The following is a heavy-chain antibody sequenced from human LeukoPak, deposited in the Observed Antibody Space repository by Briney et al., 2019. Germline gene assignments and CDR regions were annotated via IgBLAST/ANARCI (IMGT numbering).Heavy chain of an antibody. CDR2: ISYDGSNE. J-gene: IGHJ6*02. Sequence: GGSLRLSSAASGFTFSSHAIHWVRQAPGKGLEWVVVISYDGSNEYYADPVKGRFTISRDNSKNTLYLQMNSLRAEDTAVYYCARDRGSGTKDYYGMDVWGQGTTVTVSS. V-gene: IGHV3-30-3*01. CDR3: ARDRGSGTKDYYGMDV. D-gene: IGHD1-26*01. CDR1: GFTFSSHA.